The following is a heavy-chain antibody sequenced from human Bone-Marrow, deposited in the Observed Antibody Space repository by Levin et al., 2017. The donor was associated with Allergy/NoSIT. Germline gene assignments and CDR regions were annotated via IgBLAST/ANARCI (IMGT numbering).Heavy chain of an antibody. Sequence: GESLKISCEGSGDSLTKYWISWVRQMPGKGLEWMGRIDPSNSHINYSPSFQGNITISSDNSKNTAYLQWRSLRPSDTAMYVCLSNDGYWGQGTQVTVSS. CDR2: IDPSNSHI. CDR1: GDSLTKYW. D-gene: IGHD1-1*01. CDR3: LSNDGY. J-gene: IGHJ4*02. V-gene: IGHV5-10-1*01.